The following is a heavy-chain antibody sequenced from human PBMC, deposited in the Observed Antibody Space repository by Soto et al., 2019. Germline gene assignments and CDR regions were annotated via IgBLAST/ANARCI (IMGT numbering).Heavy chain of an antibody. D-gene: IGHD1-7*01. CDR3: AKDRSDTWNYYELLPDYYGMDV. V-gene: IGHV3-30*18. CDR1: GFTFSSYG. J-gene: IGHJ6*02. Sequence: QVQLVESGGGVVQPGRSLRLSCAASGFTFSSYGMHWVRQAPGKGLEWVAVISYDGSNKYYADSVKGRFTISRDNSKNTLYLQMNSLRAEDTAVYYCAKDRSDTWNYYELLPDYYGMDVWGQGTTVTVSS. CDR2: ISYDGSNK.